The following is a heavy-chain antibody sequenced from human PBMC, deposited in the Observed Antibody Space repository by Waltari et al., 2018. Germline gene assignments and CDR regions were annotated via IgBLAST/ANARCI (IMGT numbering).Heavy chain of an antibody. D-gene: IGHD4-17*01. CDR2: ISSSSSYI. V-gene: IGHV3-21*01. CDR3: AREMGTTGGYFDL. J-gene: IGHJ2*01. Sequence: EVQLVESGGGLVKPGGSLRLSCAASGFTFSSYRMNWVRQAPGKGLEWVSSISSSSSYIYYADSVKGRFTISRDNAKNSLYLQMNSLRAEDTAVYYCAREMGTTGGYFDLWGRGTLVTVSS. CDR1: GFTFSSYR.